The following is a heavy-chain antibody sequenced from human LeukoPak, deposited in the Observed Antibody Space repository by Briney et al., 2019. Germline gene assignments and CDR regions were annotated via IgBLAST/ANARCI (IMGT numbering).Heavy chain of an antibody. CDR3: ALPLEPTTSYDNWFDP. CDR1: GFTFSTYD. J-gene: IGHJ5*02. Sequence: GGSLRLSCAASGFTFSTYDMHWVRQAPGKGLEWVALISYDGSNKYYTDSVKGRFTISRDNPKNTLYLQMNSLRAEDTAVYYCALPLEPTTSYDNWFDPWGQGTLVTVSS. D-gene: IGHD1-26*01. V-gene: IGHV3-30*03. CDR2: ISYDGSNK.